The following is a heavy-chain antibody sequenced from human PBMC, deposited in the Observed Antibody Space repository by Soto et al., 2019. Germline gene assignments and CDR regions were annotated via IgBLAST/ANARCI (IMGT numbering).Heavy chain of an antibody. V-gene: IGHV3-30-3*01. CDR1: GFTFSSYA. CDR2: RLNDGSNK. Sequence: QVQLVESGGGVVQPGRSLRLSCAASGFTFSSYAMHWVRQAPGKGLEWVAVRLNDGSNKYYADSVKGRFTISRDNSKNTLYLQMNSLRDEDTAMYYCARDGIVGATRGYYFDYWGQGTLVTFSS. CDR3: ARDGIVGATRGYYFDY. J-gene: IGHJ4*02. D-gene: IGHD1-26*01.